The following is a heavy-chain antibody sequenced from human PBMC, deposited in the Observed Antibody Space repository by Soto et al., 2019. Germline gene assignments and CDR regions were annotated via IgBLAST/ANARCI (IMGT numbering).Heavy chain of an antibody. CDR2: IHYSGRT. V-gene: IGHV4-39*01. J-gene: IGHJ4*02. CDR3: VSHGSGNYYPIDD. D-gene: IGHD3-10*01. CDR1: GGPFTGDFFY. Sequence: QLQLQESGPGLVKPSASLYLTCTVSGGPFTGDFFYWGRQPQAPGPGLESVGSIHYSGRTYYNPALQRRFTVSVDTSKSQFTLRLVLVTAAETSVYYCVSHGSGNYYPIDDWGQGTLVTVSS.